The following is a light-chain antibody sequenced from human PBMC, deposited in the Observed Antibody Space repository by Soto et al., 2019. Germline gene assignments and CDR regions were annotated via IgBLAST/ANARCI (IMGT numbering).Light chain of an antibody. Sequence: DIQMTQSPSTLSGSVGDRVTITCRASQTISSWLDWYQQKPGQAPKLLIYKASTLKSGVPSRFSGSGSGTEFILTISSLQPDDFATDYCQHYNSYSEAFGQGTKVEL. V-gene: IGKV1-5*03. J-gene: IGKJ1*01. CDR2: KAS. CDR1: QTISSW. CDR3: QHYNSYSEA.